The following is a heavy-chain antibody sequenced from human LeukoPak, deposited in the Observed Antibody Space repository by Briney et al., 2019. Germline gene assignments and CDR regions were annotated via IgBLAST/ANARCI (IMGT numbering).Heavy chain of an antibody. CDR1: GFTFSDYY. Sequence: TGGSLRLSCAASGFTFSDYYMSWIRQAPGKGLEWVALISGDGGSTYYADSVKGRFTISRDNSKDSLYLQMNSLRTEDTALYYCAKDPLGRYPLWGQGTLVTVSS. CDR3: AKDPLGRYPL. J-gene: IGHJ4*02. CDR2: ISGDGGST. D-gene: IGHD2-2*02. V-gene: IGHV3-43*02.